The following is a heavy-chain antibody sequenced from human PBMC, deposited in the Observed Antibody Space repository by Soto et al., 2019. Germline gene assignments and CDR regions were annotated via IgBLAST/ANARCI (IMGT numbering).Heavy chain of an antibody. CDR1: GGTLRSYA. Sequence: ASVKVSCKASGGTLRSYAISWVRQAPGQGLEWMGGIIPIFGTANYAQKFQGRVTITADESTSTAYMELSSLRSEDTAVYYCARGGETTIFGVVISTYYYYYGMDVWGQGTTVTVSS. V-gene: IGHV1-69*13. D-gene: IGHD3-3*01. CDR3: ARGGETTIFGVVISTYYYYYGMDV. J-gene: IGHJ6*02. CDR2: IIPIFGTA.